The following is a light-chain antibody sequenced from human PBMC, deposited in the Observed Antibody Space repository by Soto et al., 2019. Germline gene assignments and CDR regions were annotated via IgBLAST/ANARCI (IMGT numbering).Light chain of an antibody. CDR1: ESISRW. V-gene: IGKV1-5*03. CDR2: NAS. Sequence: DIQMTQSLSTLSASLGDRVTITCRASESISRWLAWYQQKPGKAPKLLIYNASSLESGVPSRLSGSGSGTEFTLTINSLQADDFATYHCQQHNSYSPKWTFGQVTKVDIK. J-gene: IGKJ1*01. CDR3: QQHNSYSPKWT.